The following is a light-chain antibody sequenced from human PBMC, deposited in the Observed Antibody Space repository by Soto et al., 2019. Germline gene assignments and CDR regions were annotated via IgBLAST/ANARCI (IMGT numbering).Light chain of an antibody. Sequence: QSALTQPASVSGSPGQSITISCTETSSDIGGYDYVSWYQHHPGKAPKFIIYGVTNRPSGVSHRFSGSKSANTASLTISGLQAEDEADYYCTSYTSSSTHVFGTGTKLTVL. CDR2: GVT. CDR3: TSYTSSSTHV. CDR1: SSDIGGYDY. J-gene: IGLJ1*01. V-gene: IGLV2-14*01.